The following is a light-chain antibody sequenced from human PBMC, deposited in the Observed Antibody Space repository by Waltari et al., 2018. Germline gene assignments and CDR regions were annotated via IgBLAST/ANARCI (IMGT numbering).Light chain of an antibody. J-gene: IGKJ3*01. Sequence: DIVMTQSPDSLTVSLGERATINCKSSQSVLYSSSNKNYLAWYQQKPGQPPKLLIYWASTRESGVPDRFSGSGSGTDFTLTISSLQAEDVAVYYCHQYYDRPRTFGPGTKVVIK. CDR3: HQYYDRPRT. V-gene: IGKV4-1*01. CDR2: WAS. CDR1: QSVLYSSSNKNY.